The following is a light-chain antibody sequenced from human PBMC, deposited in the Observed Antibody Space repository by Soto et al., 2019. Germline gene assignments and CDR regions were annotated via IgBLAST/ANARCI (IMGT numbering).Light chain of an antibody. CDR3: QQYGSSPPYT. CDR2: GAS. CDR1: QSVRSSY. Sequence: EIVLTQSPGTLSLSPGERATLSCRASQSVRSSYLAWYQQKPGQAPRLLIYGASSRATGIPDRFSGSGSGTAFTLTISRLEPEDFAVYYCQQYGSSPPYTFGQGNQLESK. J-gene: IGKJ2*01. V-gene: IGKV3-20*01.